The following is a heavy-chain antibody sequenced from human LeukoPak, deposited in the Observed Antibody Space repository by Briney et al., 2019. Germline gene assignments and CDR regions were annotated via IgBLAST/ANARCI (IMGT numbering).Heavy chain of an antibody. CDR2: IYYSGST. D-gene: IGHD3-10*01. J-gene: IGHJ4*02. CDR3: ARLYGSGSSLYFDY. CDR1: GGSISSRSYY. V-gene: IGHV4-61*05. Sequence: SETLSLTCTVSGGSISSRSYYWGWIRQPPGKGLEWIGYIYYSGSTNYNPSLKSRVTISVDTSKNQFSLKLSSVTAADTAVYYCARLYGSGSSLYFDYWGQGTLVTVSS.